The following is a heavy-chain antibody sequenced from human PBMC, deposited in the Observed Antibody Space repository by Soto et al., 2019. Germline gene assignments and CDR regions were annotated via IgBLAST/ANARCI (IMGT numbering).Heavy chain of an antibody. Sequence: SETLSLTCTVSGGSISSSSYYWGWIRQPPGKGLEWIGSIYYSGSTYYNPSLKSRVTISVDTTKNHFSLKLSSVTAADTAVYYCARRGKQLVPFDYWGQGTLVTVSS. J-gene: IGHJ4*02. CDR1: GGSISSSSYY. V-gene: IGHV4-39*01. D-gene: IGHD6-6*01. CDR2: IYYSGST. CDR3: ARRGKQLVPFDY.